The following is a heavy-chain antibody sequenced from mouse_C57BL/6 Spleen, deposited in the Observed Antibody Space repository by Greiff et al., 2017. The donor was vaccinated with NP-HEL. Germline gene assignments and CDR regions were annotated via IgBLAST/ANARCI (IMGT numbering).Heavy chain of an antibody. J-gene: IGHJ1*03. CDR2: INPSNGGT. Sequence: VQLQQPGTELVKPGASVKLSCKASGYTFTSYWMHWVKQRPGQGLEWIGNINPSNGGTNYNEKFKSKATLTVDKSSSTAYMQLSSLTSEDSAVYYCARWETYGSIHWYFDVWGTGTTVTVSS. D-gene: IGHD1-1*01. CDR3: ARWETYGSIHWYFDV. CDR1: GYTFTSYW. V-gene: IGHV1-53*01.